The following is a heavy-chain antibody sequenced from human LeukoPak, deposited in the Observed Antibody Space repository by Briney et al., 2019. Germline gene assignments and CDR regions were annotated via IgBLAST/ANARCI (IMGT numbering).Heavy chain of an antibody. V-gene: IGHV3-23*01. CDR1: GSTFSSYA. D-gene: IGHD3-10*01. J-gene: IGHJ3*02. Sequence: GGSLRLSCAASGSTFSSYAMSWVRQAPGKGLEWVSAISGSGGSTYYADSVKSRFTISRDNSKNTLYLQMNSLRAEDTAVYYCAKVRFTMVRGVSPPYAFDIWGQGTMVTVSS. CDR3: AKVRFTMVRGVSPPYAFDI. CDR2: ISGSGGST.